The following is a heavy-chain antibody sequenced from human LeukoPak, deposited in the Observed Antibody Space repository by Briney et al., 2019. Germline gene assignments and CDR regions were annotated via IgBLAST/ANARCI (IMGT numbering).Heavy chain of an antibody. CDR3: ARGHDYGDYGGLWFDP. Sequence: SVKVSCKASGGTFSSYAISWVRQAPGQGLEWTGRVIPIFGKANYAQKFQGRITITTDESTSTAYMELSSLRSEDTAVYYCARGHDYGDYGGLWFDPWGQGTLVTVSS. CDR2: VIPIFGKA. V-gene: IGHV1-69*05. J-gene: IGHJ5*02. CDR1: GGTFSSYA. D-gene: IGHD4-17*01.